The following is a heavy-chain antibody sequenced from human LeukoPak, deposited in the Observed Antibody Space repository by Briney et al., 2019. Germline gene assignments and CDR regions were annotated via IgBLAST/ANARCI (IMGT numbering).Heavy chain of an antibody. CDR3: ARDRTYSGYDLDY. V-gene: IGHV3-33*01. J-gene: IGHJ4*02. CDR1: GFTFSNYG. CDR2: IWDDGSNK. D-gene: IGHD5-12*01. Sequence: GGSLRLFCAASGFTFSNYGMHWVRQAPGKGLEWVAVIWDDGSNKYYADSVKGRFTISRDNSKNTLYLQVNSLRAEDTAVYYCARDRTYSGYDLDYWGQGILVTVSS.